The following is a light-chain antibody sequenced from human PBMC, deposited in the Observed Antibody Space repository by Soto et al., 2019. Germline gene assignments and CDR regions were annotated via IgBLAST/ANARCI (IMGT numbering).Light chain of an antibody. V-gene: IGLV1-47*01. J-gene: IGLJ3*02. CDR3: AAWDDSLSAWV. Sequence: QSVLTQPPSASGTPGQRVTISYSGGSYNIGKNLVYWYQQRPGTAPKLLIFESNARPPGVPDRFSGSNSGSAASLAISGLRSEDEADYFCAAWDDSLSAWVFGGGTKLTVL. CDR1: SYNIGKNL. CDR2: ESN.